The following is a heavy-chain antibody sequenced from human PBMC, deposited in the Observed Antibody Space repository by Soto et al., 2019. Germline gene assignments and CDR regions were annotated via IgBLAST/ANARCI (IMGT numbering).Heavy chain of an antibody. CDR3: ARVRQGCSANNCYFDH. CDR2: VHISGHS. J-gene: IGHJ4*03. D-gene: IGHD1-1*01. CDR1: GGPVRAPDW. Sequence: SETLSLTCTLSGGPVRAPDWWNWVRQSPDKGLEWIAEVHISGHSNYNPSLRSRVSVSIDSSKNQFYLNLNSVTAADTAIYYCARVRQGCSANNCYFDHWGQGTQVTVSS. V-gene: IGHV4-4*02.